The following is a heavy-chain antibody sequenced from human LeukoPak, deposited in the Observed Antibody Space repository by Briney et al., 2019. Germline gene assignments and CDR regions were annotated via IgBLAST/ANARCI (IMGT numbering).Heavy chain of an antibody. D-gene: IGHD4-17*01. Sequence: GASVKVSCKASGYTFTGYYMHWVRQAPGQGLEWMGWINPNSGGTNYAQKFQGRVTMTRDTSISTAYMELSRLRSDDTAVYYCAREDYGDYIVFDYWGQGTLVTVSS. CDR1: GYTFTGYY. CDR2: INPNSGGT. V-gene: IGHV1-2*02. CDR3: AREDYGDYIVFDY. J-gene: IGHJ4*02.